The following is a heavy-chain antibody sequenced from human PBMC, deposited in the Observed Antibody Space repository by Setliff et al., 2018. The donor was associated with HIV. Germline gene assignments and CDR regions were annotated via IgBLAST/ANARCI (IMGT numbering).Heavy chain of an antibody. D-gene: IGHD3-9*01. CDR1: GGSFSDYH. Sequence: LSLTCAVYGGSFSDYHWSWIRQAPGKGLEWIGEINHSGSTNYNPSLKSRVTISVDTSKNQFSLKLTSVTAADTAVYYCARDASLRYPHYFDYWGQGTLVTVSS. CDR2: INHSGST. CDR3: ARDASLRYPHYFDY. J-gene: IGHJ4*02. V-gene: IGHV4-34*01.